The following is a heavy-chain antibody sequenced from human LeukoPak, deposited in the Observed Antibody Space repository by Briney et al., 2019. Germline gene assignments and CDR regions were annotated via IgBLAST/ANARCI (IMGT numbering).Heavy chain of an antibody. CDR1: GLTFDDYG. CDR2: INWNGGST. J-gene: IGHJ4*02. CDR3: ASGYSSSWPLDY. D-gene: IGHD6-13*01. V-gene: IGHV3-20*04. Sequence: GGSLRLSCAASGLTFDDYGMSWVRQAPGKGLEWVSGINWNGGSTGYADSVKGRFTISRDNAKNSLYLQMNSLRAEDTAVYYCASGYSSSWPLDYWGQGTLVTVSS.